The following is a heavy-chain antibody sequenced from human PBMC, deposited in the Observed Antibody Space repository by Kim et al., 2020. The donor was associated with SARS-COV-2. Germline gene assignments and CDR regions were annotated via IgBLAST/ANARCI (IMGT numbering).Heavy chain of an antibody. Sequence: GESLKISCKGSGYSFTSYWIGWVRQMPGKGLEWMGIIYPGDSDTRYSPSFQGQVTISADKSISTAYLQWSSLKASDTAMYYCARLIHPTNCSSTSCLVAGYDYWGQGTLVTVSS. D-gene: IGHD2-2*01. J-gene: IGHJ4*02. CDR3: ARLIHPTNCSSTSCLVAGYDY. CDR1: GYSFTSYW. V-gene: IGHV5-51*01. CDR2: IYPGDSDT.